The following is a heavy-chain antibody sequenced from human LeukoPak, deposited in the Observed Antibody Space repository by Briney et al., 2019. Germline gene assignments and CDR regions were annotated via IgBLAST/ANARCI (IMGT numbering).Heavy chain of an antibody. D-gene: IGHD3/OR15-3a*01. CDR2: INIDGSGT. Sequence: GGSLRLSCAASGLTFSSQWMHWVRQAPGKGLVWVSRINIDGSGTIYADSVKGRFTISRDNAKNTLYLQMNTLRAEDTAVYYCARGDWFSYYYYYYLDVWGKGTTVTVSS. CDR1: GLTFSSQW. CDR3: ARGDWFSYYYYYYLDV. J-gene: IGHJ6*03. V-gene: IGHV3-74*01.